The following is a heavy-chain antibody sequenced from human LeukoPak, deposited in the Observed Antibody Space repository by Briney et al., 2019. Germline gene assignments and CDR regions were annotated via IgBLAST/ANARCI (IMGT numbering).Heavy chain of an antibody. Sequence: TGGSLRLSCAASGFTFSSYWMSWVRQAPGKGLEWVANIKQDGSEKYYVDSVKGRLTISRDNAKNSLYLQMNSLRAEDTAVYYCARVNNGPRFEQLTVTQGAFDIWGQGTMVTVSS. CDR1: GFTFSSYW. J-gene: IGHJ3*02. D-gene: IGHD4-17*01. V-gene: IGHV3-7*01. CDR2: IKQDGSEK. CDR3: ARVNNGPRFEQLTVTQGAFDI.